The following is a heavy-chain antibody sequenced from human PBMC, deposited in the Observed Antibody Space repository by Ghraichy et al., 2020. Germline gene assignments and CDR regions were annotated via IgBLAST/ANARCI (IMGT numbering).Heavy chain of an antibody. J-gene: IGHJ4*02. CDR3: ARVGDYPSY. D-gene: IGHD4-17*01. CDR2: IKQDGSEK. CDR1: GFTFSNYW. V-gene: IGHV3-7*01. Sequence: GGSLRLSCAASGFTFSNYWMSWVRQAPGKGLEWVANIKQDGSEKYYVDSVKGRFTISRDNAKNSLYLQMNSLRAEDTAVYSCARVGDYPSYWGQGTLVTVSS.